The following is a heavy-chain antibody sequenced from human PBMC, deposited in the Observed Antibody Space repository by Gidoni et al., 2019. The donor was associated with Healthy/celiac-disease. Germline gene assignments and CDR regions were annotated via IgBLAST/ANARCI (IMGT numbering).Heavy chain of an antibody. CDR1: GCTFTGYY. V-gene: IGHV1-2*04. J-gene: IGHJ6*02. CDR2: INPNSGGT. D-gene: IGHD2-2*01. CDR3: ARSPRGVVPAAERDLYYYGMDV. Sequence: ASGCTFTGYYMHWVRQAPGQGREWMGWINPNSGGTNYAQNSQGWVTMTRETSISTAYMELSRLRSDDTGVYYCARSPRGVVPAAERDLYYYGMDVWGQGTTVTVSS.